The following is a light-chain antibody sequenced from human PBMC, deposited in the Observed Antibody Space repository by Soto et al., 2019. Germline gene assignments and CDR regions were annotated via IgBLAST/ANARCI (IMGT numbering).Light chain of an antibody. CDR1: TGAVTSGHY. CDR2: DTS. V-gene: IGLV7-46*01. CDR3: LLSYSTTRAGV. J-gene: IGLJ3*02. Sequence: QAVVTQEPSLTVSPGGTVTLTCASSTGAVTSGHYPYWFQQKPGQAPRTLIYDTSNKHSWTPARFSGSLLGGKAALTLSGAQPEDEADYYCLLSYSTTRAGVFGGGTKVTVL.